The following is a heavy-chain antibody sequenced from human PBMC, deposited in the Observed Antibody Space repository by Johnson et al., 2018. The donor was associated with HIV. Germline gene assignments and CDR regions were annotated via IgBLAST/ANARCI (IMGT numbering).Heavy chain of an antibody. CDR1: GFTFSSYA. V-gene: IGHV3-30*04. Sequence: QVQLVESGGGVVQPGRSLRLSCAASGFTFSSYAMHWVRQAPGTGLEWVAVISYDGRNKYSADSVKGRFTISRDNSKNTLYLQMNSLRAEDTAVYYCARDISYDSSASQGAFDIWGQGTMVTVSS. D-gene: IGHD3-22*01. J-gene: IGHJ3*02. CDR3: ARDISYDSSASQGAFDI. CDR2: ISYDGRNK.